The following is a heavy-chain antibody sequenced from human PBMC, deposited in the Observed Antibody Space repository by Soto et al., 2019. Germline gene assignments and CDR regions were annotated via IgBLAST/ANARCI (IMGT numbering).Heavy chain of an antibody. V-gene: IGHV3-23*01. D-gene: IGHD6-13*01. J-gene: IGHJ6*03. CDR3: AKVARFTEYSAGKDRWYYYMDV. CDR2: MSGSGGST. CDR1: GFTFSSYA. Sequence: GGSLRLSCAASGFTFSSYAMSWVRQAPGKGLEWVSAMSGSGGSTYYADSVKGRFTISRDNSKNTLYLQMNSLRAEDTAVYYCAKVARFTEYSAGKDRWYYYMDVWGKGTTVTVSS.